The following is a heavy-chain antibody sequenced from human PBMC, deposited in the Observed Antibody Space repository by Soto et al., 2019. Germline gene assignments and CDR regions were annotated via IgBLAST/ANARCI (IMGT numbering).Heavy chain of an antibody. V-gene: IGHV3-23*01. CDR1: GFTFSSFA. CDR2: ISGSGGST. J-gene: IGHJ3*02. Sequence: PGGSLRLSCAASGFTFSSFAMSWVRQAPGKGLEWVSTISGSGGSTYYADSVKGRFTISRDNSKNTLYLQMNSLRAEDTAVYYCAKGSLQWPPEDAFDIWGQGTMVTVSS. CDR3: AKGSLQWPPEDAFDI. D-gene: IGHD6-19*01.